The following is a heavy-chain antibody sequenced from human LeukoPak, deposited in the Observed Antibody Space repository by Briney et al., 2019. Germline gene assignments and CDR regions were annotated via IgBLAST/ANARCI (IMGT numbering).Heavy chain of an antibody. CDR3: ARRWLQYEAFDI. J-gene: IGHJ3*02. CDR1: GFTFSSYS. Sequence: GGSLRLSCAASGFTFSSYSMNWVRQAPGKGLEWVSSISSSSSYVYYADSVKGRFTISRDNAKNSLYLQMNSLRAEDTAVYYCARRWLQYEAFDIWGQGTMVTVSS. V-gene: IGHV3-21*01. D-gene: IGHD5-24*01. CDR2: ISSSSSYV.